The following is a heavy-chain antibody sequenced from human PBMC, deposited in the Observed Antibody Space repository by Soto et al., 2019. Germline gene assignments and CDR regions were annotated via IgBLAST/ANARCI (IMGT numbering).Heavy chain of an antibody. V-gene: IGHV3-33*01. CDR2: IWYDGSNK. CDR1: GFTFSSYG. Sequence: QVQLVESGGGVVQPXXSLRLSCAASGFTFSSYGMHWVRQAPGKGLEWVAVIWYDGSNKYYADSVKGRFTISRDNSKNTLYLQMNSLRAEDTAVYYCARSGPLRFLEWLADYWGQGTLVTVSS. J-gene: IGHJ4*02. D-gene: IGHD3-3*01. CDR3: ARSGPLRFLEWLADY.